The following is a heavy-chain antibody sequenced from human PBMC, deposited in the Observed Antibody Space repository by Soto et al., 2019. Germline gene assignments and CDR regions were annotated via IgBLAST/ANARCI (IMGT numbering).Heavy chain of an antibody. D-gene: IGHD2-15*01. CDR2: VSGSAGTT. Sequence: GGSLRLSCAASGFTFSNYAMTWVRQAPGKGLEWVSTVSGSAGTTYYADSVKGRFTISRDNSKNTLFLQMNSLRGEDTAVYYCAKPRGDVVVVVTATDFDYWGQGTLVTVSS. CDR3: AKPRGDVVVVVTATDFDY. CDR1: GFTFSNYA. J-gene: IGHJ4*02. V-gene: IGHV3-23*01.